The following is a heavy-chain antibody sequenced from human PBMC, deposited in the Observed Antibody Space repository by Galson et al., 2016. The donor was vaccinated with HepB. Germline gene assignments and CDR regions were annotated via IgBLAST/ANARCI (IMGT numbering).Heavy chain of an antibody. Sequence: PALVKPTQTLTLTCNFSGFSLPTSGVGVGWIRQPPGKALEWLALIFYDDDKRYSPSLKNRLTITKDTSKNQVVLTMTDVEPVDTATYFCVFPGYAGGYYFDSWGQGALVTVSS. D-gene: IGHD5-12*01. CDR3: VFPGYAGGYYFDS. J-gene: IGHJ4*02. CDR2: IFYDDDK. CDR1: GFSLPTSGVG. V-gene: IGHV2-5*02.